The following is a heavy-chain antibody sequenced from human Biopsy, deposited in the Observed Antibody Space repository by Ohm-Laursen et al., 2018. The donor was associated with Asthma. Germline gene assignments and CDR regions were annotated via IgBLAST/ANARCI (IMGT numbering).Heavy chain of an antibody. CDR2: IIPIFGTA. CDR1: GGTFSSYA. V-gene: IGHV1-69*13. J-gene: IGHJ4*02. D-gene: IGHD3-9*01. CDR3: ARTSYDILTGYYNYFDY. Sequence: SVKVSCNASGGTFSSYAISWVRQAPGQGLEWMGGIIPIFGTANYAQKFQGRVTITADESTSTAYMELSSLRSEDTAVYYCARTSYDILTGYYNYFDYWGQGTLVTVSS.